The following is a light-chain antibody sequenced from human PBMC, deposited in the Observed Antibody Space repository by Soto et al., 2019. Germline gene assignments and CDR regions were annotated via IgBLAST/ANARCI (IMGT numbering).Light chain of an antibody. V-gene: IGKV3-15*01. J-gene: IGKJ4*01. Sequence: IVMTQSPATLSVSPGERATLSCRASQSVSSTLAWYQQKPGQAPRLLIYGASTRATGIPARFSGSGSGTEFTLTISSLQSEDFAVYYCQQYNNWPLTLGGGTKVDIK. CDR2: GAS. CDR1: QSVSST. CDR3: QQYNNWPLT.